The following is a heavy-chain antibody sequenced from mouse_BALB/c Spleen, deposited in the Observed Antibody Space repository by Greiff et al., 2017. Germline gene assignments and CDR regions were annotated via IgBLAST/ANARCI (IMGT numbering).Heavy chain of an antibody. V-gene: IGHV5-17*02. CDR1: GFTFSSFG. Sequence: EVMLVESGGGLVQPGGSRKLSCAASGFTFSSFGMHWVRQAPEKGLEWVAYISSGSSTIYYADTVKGRFTISRDNPKNTLFLQMTSIRSEDTAMYYCARNGKEDAMDYWGQGTSVTVSS. J-gene: IGHJ4*01. CDR2: ISSGSSTI. CDR3: ARNGKEDAMDY. D-gene: IGHD2-1*01.